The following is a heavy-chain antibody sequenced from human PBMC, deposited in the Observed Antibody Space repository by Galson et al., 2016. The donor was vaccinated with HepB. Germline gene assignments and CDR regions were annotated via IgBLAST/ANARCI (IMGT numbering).Heavy chain of an antibody. Sequence: TLSLTCTVSGGSISSGHYYWSWIRQHPGKGLEWIGNIYNSGITYYNPSPKSRVSISVDTSKNQFSLKLSSVTAADTAVYYCARVSRIIMVRDAFDTWGQGTMVTVSA. V-gene: IGHV4-31*03. CDR2: IYNSGIT. D-gene: IGHD3-10*01. CDR3: ARVSRIIMVRDAFDT. CDR1: GGSISSGHYY. J-gene: IGHJ3*02.